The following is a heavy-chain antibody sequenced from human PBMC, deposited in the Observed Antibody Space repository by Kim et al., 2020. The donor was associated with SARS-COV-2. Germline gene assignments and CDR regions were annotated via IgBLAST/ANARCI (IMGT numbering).Heavy chain of an antibody. Sequence: GGSLRLSCAASGFTFSSYAMHWVRQAPGKGLEWVAVISYDGSNKYYADSVKGRFTISRDNSKNTLYLQMNSLRAEDTAVYYCARELPGGSSWYGDAFDIWGHGTMGSVSS. D-gene: IGHD6-13*01. V-gene: IGHV3-30-3*01. CDR3: ARELPGGSSWYGDAFDI. CDR1: GFTFSSYA. J-gene: IGHJ3*02. CDR2: ISYDGSNK.